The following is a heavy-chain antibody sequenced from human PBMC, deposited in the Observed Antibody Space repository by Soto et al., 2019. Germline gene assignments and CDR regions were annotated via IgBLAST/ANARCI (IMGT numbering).Heavy chain of an antibody. V-gene: IGHV3-23*01. CDR1: GFTFSSYA. CDR3: AKHKGYYDSSGYRDAFDI. J-gene: IGHJ3*02. Sequence: EVQLLESGGGLVQPGGSLRLSCAASGFTFSSYAMSWVRQAPGKGLEWVSAISGSGGSTYYADSVKGRFTISRDNSKNTLYLQMNSLRAEDTAVYYCAKHKGYYDSSGYRDAFDIWGQGTMVTVSS. CDR2: ISGSGGST. D-gene: IGHD3-22*01.